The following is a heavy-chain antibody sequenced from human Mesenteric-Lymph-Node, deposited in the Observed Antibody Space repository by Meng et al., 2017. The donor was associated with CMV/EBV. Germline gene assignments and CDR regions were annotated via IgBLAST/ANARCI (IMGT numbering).Heavy chain of an antibody. CDR3: ARDPDYDTSFDY. D-gene: IGHD3-22*01. Sequence: GESLKISCAASGFTFSSYWMSWVRQAPGKGLEWVSSISSSSSYIYYADSVKGRFTISRDNAKNSLYLQMNSLRAEDTAVYYCARDPDYDTSFDYWGQGTLVTVSS. J-gene: IGHJ4*02. V-gene: IGHV3-21*01. CDR2: ISSSSSYI. CDR1: GFTFSSYW.